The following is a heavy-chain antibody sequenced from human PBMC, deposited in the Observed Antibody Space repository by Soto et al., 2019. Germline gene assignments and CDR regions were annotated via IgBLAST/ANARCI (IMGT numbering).Heavy chain of an antibody. Sequence: QVQLVESGGGVVQPGRSLRLSCAASGFTFSSYGMHWVRQAPGKGLEWVAVIWYDGSNKYYADSVKGRFTISRDNSKNTLYLQMNSLRAEDTAVYYCARDSVQWLVSEAGWFDPWGQGTLVTVSS. CDR2: IWYDGSNK. V-gene: IGHV3-33*01. D-gene: IGHD6-19*01. J-gene: IGHJ5*02. CDR3: ARDSVQWLVSEAGWFDP. CDR1: GFTFSSYG.